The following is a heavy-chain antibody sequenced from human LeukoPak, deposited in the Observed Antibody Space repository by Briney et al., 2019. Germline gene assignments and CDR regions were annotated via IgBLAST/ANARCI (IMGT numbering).Heavy chain of an antibody. V-gene: IGHV3-23*01. J-gene: IGHJ4*02. CDR3: AKSGYNRFDY. Sequence: GGSLRLSCAASGFTVSSSAMSWVRHAPGKGLEWVSSISGSGSGGSTYYADSVKGRFTISRDNSRNTLYLQMNSLRAEDTAVYYCAKSGYNRFDYWGQGTLVTVSS. CDR1: GFTVSSSA. CDR2: ISGSGSGGST. D-gene: IGHD5-24*01.